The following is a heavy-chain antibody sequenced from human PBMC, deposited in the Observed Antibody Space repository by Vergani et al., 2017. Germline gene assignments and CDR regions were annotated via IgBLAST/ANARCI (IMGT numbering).Heavy chain of an antibody. Sequence: QVQLQQWGAGLLKPSETLSLTCAVYGGSFSGYYWSWIRQPPGKGLEWIGEINHSGSTNYNPSLKSRVTISVDTSKNQFSLKLSSVTAADTAVYYCARHRGSYPDYWGQGTLVTVSS. J-gene: IGHJ4*02. CDR3: ARHRGSYPDY. D-gene: IGHD3-16*02. V-gene: IGHV4-34*01. CDR1: GGSFSGYY. CDR2: INHSGST.